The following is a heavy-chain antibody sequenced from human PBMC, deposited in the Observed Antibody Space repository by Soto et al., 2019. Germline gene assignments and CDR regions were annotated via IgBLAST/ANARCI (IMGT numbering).Heavy chain of an antibody. V-gene: IGHV3-23*01. J-gene: IGHJ6*02. Sequence: GGSLRLSCAASGFTFSSYAMSWVRQAPGKGLEWVSAISGSGGSTYYADSVKGRFTISRDNSKNTLYLQMNSLRAEETAVYYCAKASAADYYYYGMDVWGQGTTVTVSS. D-gene: IGHD2-2*01. CDR3: AKASAADYYYYGMDV. CDR2: ISGSGGST. CDR1: GFTFSSYA.